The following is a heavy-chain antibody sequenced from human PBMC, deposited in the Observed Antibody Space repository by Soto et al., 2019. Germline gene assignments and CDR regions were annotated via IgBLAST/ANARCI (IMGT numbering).Heavy chain of an antibody. CDR3: ASLIHHGRNYYGMDV. J-gene: IGHJ6*02. V-gene: IGHV3-30-3*01. CDR1: GFTFSSYA. Sequence: GGSLRLSCAASGFTFSSYAMHWVRQAPGKGLEWVAVISYDGSNKYYADSVKGRFTISRDNSKNTLYLQMNSLRAEDTAVYYCASLIHHGRNYYGMDVWGQGTTVTVSS. CDR2: ISYDGSNK.